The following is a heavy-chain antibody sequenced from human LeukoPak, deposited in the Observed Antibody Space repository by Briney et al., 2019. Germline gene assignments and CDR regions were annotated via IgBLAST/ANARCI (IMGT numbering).Heavy chain of an antibody. V-gene: IGHV4-34*01. CDR1: GGSFSGYY. Sequence: SETLSLTCAVYGGSFSGYYWSWIRQPPGKGLEWIGEINHSGSTNYNPSLKSRVTISVDTSKNQFSLKLSSVTAADTAVYYCARDVNRDGYNYFDYWGQGTLVTVSS. D-gene: IGHD5-24*01. CDR3: ARDVNRDGYNYFDY. CDR2: INHSGST. J-gene: IGHJ4*02.